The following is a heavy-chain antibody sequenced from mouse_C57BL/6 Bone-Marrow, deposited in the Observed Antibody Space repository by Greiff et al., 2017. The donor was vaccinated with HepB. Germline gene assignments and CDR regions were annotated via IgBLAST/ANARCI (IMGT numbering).Heavy chain of an antibody. D-gene: IGHD1-1*01. V-gene: IGHV1-64*01. CDR3: ARDDYGSPFAY. CDR2: IHPNSGST. J-gene: IGHJ3*01. CDR1: GYTFTSYW. Sequence: VQLQQPGAELVKPGASVKLSCKASGYTFTSYWMHWVKQRPGQGLEWIGMIHPNSGSTNYNEKFKSKATLTVDKPSSTAYMQLSSLTSEDSAVYYCARDDYGSPFAYWGQGTLVTVSA.